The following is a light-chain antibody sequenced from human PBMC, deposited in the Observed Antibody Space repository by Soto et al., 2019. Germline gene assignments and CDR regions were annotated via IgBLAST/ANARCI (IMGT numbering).Light chain of an antibody. J-gene: IGLJ2*01. CDR3: AAWDDSLDGVV. Sequence: QPVLTQPPSVSGAPRQRVTISCSGGSSNIGNNAVNWYQQFPGKAPKLLVYYDDLLSSGVSDRFSGSKSGTSASLAISGLQSEDEADYYCAAWDDSLDGVVFGGGTKLTVL. CDR2: YDD. V-gene: IGLV1-36*01. CDR1: SSNIGNNA.